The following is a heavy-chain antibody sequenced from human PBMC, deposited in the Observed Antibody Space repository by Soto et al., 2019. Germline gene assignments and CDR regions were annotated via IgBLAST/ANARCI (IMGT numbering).Heavy chain of an antibody. D-gene: IGHD3-16*01. J-gene: IGHJ4*02. V-gene: IGHV4-59*01. Sequence: SETLSLTCTVSGDSISYYYWSWIRQPPGKGLEWIGYVHYDGSTNYNPSLESRVTMSIDTSKNQFSLKLSSVIAADTAVYYCVSYDRQSGRYALDYRGQGTLVTVSS. CDR1: GDSISYYY. CDR2: VHYDGST. CDR3: VSYDRQSGRYALDY.